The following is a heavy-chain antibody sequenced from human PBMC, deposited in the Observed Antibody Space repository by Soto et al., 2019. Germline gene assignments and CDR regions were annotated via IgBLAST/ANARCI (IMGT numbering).Heavy chain of an antibody. V-gene: IGHV1-69*13. CDR1: VGSFSEYA. Sequence: GSAVKVSCKACVGSFSEYAIIWLRQAPAQELEWMGGIIPIFGTANYAQKSHGRVTITADESTSTASMELSSLRSEDTAEDYGAKCQVAGPEYYYYGMHGSGEG. CDR2: IIPIFGTA. CDR3: AKCQVAGPEYYYYGMHG. D-gene: IGHD2-15*01. J-gene: IGHJ6*02.